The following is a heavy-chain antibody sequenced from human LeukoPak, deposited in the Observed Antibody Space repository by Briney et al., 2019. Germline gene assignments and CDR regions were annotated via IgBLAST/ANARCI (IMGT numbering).Heavy chain of an antibody. CDR2: IYHSGST. CDR1: GYSISSGYY. V-gene: IGHV4-38-2*02. D-gene: IGHD6-13*01. CDR3: AREGGAAAPEPFDY. J-gene: IGHJ4*02. Sequence: NPSETLSLTCTVSGYSISSGYYWGWIRQPPGKGLEWIGSIYHSGSTYYNPSLKSRVTISVDTSKNQFSLKLSSVTAADTAVYYCAREGGAAAPEPFDYWGQGTLVTVSS.